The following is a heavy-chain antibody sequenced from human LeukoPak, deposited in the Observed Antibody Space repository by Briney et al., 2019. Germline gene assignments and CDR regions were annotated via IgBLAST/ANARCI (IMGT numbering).Heavy chain of an antibody. Sequence: PSETLSLSCAVYGGSFSGYYWSWIRQPPGKGLEWIWEINHSGSTNYNPSLKSRVTISVDQSKSQFSLKLSSVTAADTAVYYCARLYSGSYYGYFDYWGQGTLVTVSS. CDR2: INHSGST. D-gene: IGHD1-26*01. CDR1: GGSFSGYY. J-gene: IGHJ4*02. CDR3: ARLYSGSYYGYFDY. V-gene: IGHV4-34*01.